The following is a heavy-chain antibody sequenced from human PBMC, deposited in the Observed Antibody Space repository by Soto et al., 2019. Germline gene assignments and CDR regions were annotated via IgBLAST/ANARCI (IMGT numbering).Heavy chain of an antibody. V-gene: IGHV3-9*01. D-gene: IGHD2-2*01. CDR3: AKDYDRYCSSTACYGHLDH. Sequence: DVQLVESGGGLVQPGKSLRLSCAASGFTFDDYAMHWVRQAPGKGLEWVSGITWNSGGIGYADSVKGRFTISRDNAKNSLYLQMNSLRVEDTALYYCAKDYDRYCSSTACYGHLDHWGQGSLVTVSS. CDR2: ITWNSGGI. CDR1: GFTFDDYA. J-gene: IGHJ4*02.